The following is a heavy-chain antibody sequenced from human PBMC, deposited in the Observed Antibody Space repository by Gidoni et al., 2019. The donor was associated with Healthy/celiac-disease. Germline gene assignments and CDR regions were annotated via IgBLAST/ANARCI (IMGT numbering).Heavy chain of an antibody. D-gene: IGHD3-22*01. J-gene: IGHJ5*02. Sequence: QMQLQESGPGLVKPSETLSLTCTVSGGSISGSSYYWGWIRQPPGKGLEWIGSIYYSGSTYYNPSLKSRVTISVDTSKNQFSLKLSSVTAADTAVYYCARDFGGGYVSDCWFDPWGQGTLVTVSS. CDR2: IYYSGST. CDR3: ARDFGGGYVSDCWFDP. V-gene: IGHV4-39*07. CDR1: GGSISGSSYY.